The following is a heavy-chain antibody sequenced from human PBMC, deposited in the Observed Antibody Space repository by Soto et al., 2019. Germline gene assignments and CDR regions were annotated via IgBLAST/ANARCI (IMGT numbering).Heavy chain of an antibody. J-gene: IGHJ4*02. CDR3: ASKRGNYLDY. D-gene: IGHD3-16*01. CDR1: GGAIYNGVYS. CDR2: IYHSGST. Sequence: SETLSLTCAGFGGAIYNGVYSWSWIRQPPGKGLEWIGYIYHSGSTYYNPSLKSRVTISVDTSRNQFSLKLSSVTAADTAVYYCASKRGNYLDYWGRGALVTVSS. V-gene: IGHV4-30-2*01.